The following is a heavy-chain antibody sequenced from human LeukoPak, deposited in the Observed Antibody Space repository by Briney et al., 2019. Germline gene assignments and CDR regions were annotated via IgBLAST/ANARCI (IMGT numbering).Heavy chain of an antibody. J-gene: IGHJ4*02. CDR2: ISAYNGNT. V-gene: IGHV1-18*01. CDR1: GGTFSSYA. Sequence: ASVKVSCKASGGTFSSYAISWVRQAPGQGLEWMGWISAYNGNTNYAQKLQGRVTMTTDTSTSTAYMELRSLRSDDTAVYYCARETPDTTYSSSWWGEDKAFDYWGQGTLVTVSS. CDR3: ARETPDTTYSSSWWGEDKAFDY. D-gene: IGHD6-13*01.